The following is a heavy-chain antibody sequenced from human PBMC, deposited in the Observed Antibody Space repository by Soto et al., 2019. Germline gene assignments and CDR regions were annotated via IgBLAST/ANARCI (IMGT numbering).Heavy chain of an antibody. D-gene: IGHD2-8*01. Sequence: QVQLVQSGAEVKKPGASVKVSCKVSGYTLTGLSMHWVRQAPGKGLEWMGGFDPEDGKRIYAQKLQGRVTMTEDTSTDTGYMERSSLRSEDTAVYYCATVETLGYCTNSLCVSWDYWGQGTLVTVSS. CDR3: ATVETLGYCTNSLCVSWDY. J-gene: IGHJ4*02. V-gene: IGHV1-24*01. CDR2: FDPEDGKR. CDR1: GYTLTGLS.